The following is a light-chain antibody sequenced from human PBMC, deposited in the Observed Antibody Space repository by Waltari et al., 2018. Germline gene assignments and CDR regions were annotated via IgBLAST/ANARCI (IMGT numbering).Light chain of an antibody. J-gene: IGKJ4*01. V-gene: IGKV3-20*01. CDR3: QQYGTSPVT. CDR1: QSLNRKF. Sequence: EIVLTQSPGTLSLSPGETPTLSCRASQSLNRKFLAWYQQRPGQTPRLLIYGASTRAIGTPDRFRGSGSGIDFTLTISRLQPDDFAVYYCQQYGTSPVTFGGGTKVEIK. CDR2: GAS.